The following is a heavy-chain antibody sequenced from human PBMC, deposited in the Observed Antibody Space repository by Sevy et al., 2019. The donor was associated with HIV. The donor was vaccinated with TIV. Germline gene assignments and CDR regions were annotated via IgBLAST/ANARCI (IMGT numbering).Heavy chain of an antibody. D-gene: IGHD3-10*01. J-gene: IGHJ4*02. Sequence: GGSLSLSCAASGFTFSNAWMSWVRQAPGKGLEWVGRIKSKTDGWTTDYAAPVKGRFTISRDDSIDTLYLQMNSLKTADTAIYSSTSDSTKRGLSALVDYWGQGTLVTVSS. CDR3: TSDSTKRGLSALVDY. CDR2: IKSKTDGWTT. CDR1: GFTFSNAW. V-gene: IGHV3-15*01.